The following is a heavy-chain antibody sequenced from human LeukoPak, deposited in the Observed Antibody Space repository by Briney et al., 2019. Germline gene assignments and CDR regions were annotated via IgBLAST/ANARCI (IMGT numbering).Heavy chain of an antibody. D-gene: IGHD4-17*01. CDR3: ARAGGSTVSHSDY. CDR2: TSSSTSYI. CDR1: EFTFSSYS. J-gene: IGHJ4*02. V-gene: IGHV3-21*01. Sequence: GGSLRLSCAASEFTFSSYSMNWIRQAPGKGLEWVSSTSSSTSYIYYADSVKGRFTISKDNAKNSLYLQMNSLRAEDTAVYYCARAGGSTVSHSDYWGQGTLVTVSS.